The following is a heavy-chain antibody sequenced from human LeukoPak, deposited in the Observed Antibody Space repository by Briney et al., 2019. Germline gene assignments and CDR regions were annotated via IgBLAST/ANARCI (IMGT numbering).Heavy chain of an antibody. J-gene: IGHJ6*02. D-gene: IGHD3-9*01. V-gene: IGHV3-15*01. CDR2: IKSKTDGGTT. CDR3: TRDNFYWYYGMDV. Sequence: GGSLRLSCAASGFTFTNAWMGWVRQAPGKGLEWVGRIKSKTDGGTTDYAAPVKGRFTISRDDSKNTLYLQMNSLKTEDTAVYYCTRDNFYWYYGMDVWGQGTTVTVSS. CDR1: GFTFTNAW.